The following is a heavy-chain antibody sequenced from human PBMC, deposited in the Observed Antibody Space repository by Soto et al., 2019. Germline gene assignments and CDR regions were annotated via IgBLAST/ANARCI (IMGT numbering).Heavy chain of an antibody. D-gene: IGHD5-18*01. CDR3: ARTTAMVFFDY. V-gene: IGHV4-59*01. CDR2: IYYSGST. Sequence: SETLSLTCTVSGGSISSYYWSWIRQPPGKGLEWIGYIYYSGSTNYNPSLKSRVTISVDTSKNQFSLKLSSVTAADTAVYYCARTTAMVFFDYWGPGTLVTVSS. CDR1: GGSISSYY. J-gene: IGHJ4*02.